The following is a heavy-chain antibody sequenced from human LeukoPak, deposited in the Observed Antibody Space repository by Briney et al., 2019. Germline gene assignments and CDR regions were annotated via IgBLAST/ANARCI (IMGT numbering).Heavy chain of an antibody. D-gene: IGHD2-15*01. CDR3: ARPNCSGGSCYLYNWFDP. Sequence: GASVKVSCKASGYTFTGYYMHWVRQAAGQGLEWMGCINPNSGGTNYAQKFQGRVTMTRDTSISTAYMELSRLRSDDTAVYYCARPNCSGGSCYLYNWFDPWGQGTLVTVSS. CDR2: INPNSGGT. J-gene: IGHJ5*02. V-gene: IGHV1-2*02. CDR1: GYTFTGYY.